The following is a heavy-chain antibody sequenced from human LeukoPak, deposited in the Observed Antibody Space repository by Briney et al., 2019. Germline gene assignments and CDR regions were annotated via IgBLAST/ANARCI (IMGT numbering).Heavy chain of an antibody. Sequence: SVKVSCKASGGTFSSYAISWVRQAPGQGLEWMGGIIPIFGTANYAQKFQGRVTITADKSTSTAYMELSSLRSEDTAVYYCAAFRGSYLIWPPAGWFDPWGQGTLVTVSS. CDR2: IIPIFGTA. J-gene: IGHJ5*02. CDR3: AAFRGSYLIWPPAGWFDP. CDR1: GGTFSSYA. D-gene: IGHD1-26*01. V-gene: IGHV1-69*06.